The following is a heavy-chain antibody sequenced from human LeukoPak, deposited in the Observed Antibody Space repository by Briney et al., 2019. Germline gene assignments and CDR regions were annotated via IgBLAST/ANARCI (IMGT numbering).Heavy chain of an antibody. Sequence: GGSLRLSCAASGFTFSSYAMSWVRQAPGKGLEWVSAISGSGGSTYYADSVKGRFTISRDNSKNTLYLQMNSLRAEDTAVYYCAKGPGIAVAGIISKGDIKGGSTRKYYFDYWGQGTLVTVSS. CDR3: AKGPGIAVAGIISKGDIKGGSTRKYYFDY. D-gene: IGHD6-19*01. CDR1: GFTFSSYA. CDR2: ISGSGGST. V-gene: IGHV3-23*01. J-gene: IGHJ4*02.